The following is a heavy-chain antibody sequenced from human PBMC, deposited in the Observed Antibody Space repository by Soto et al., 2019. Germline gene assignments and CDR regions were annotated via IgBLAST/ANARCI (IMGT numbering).Heavy chain of an antibody. D-gene: IGHD3-10*01. CDR1: GFTFSSYA. J-gene: IGHJ6*02. CDR3: ANGEEKWMEYRPYYYYGLDV. Sequence: PGGSLRLSCAASGFTFSSYAMSWVRQAPGKGLEWVSVISGSGDSTYYADSVKGRFTISRDNSKNTLYLQMNSLRAEDTAVYYCANGEEKWMEYRPYYYYGLDVWGQGTTVTVCS. CDR2: ISGSGDST. V-gene: IGHV3-23*01.